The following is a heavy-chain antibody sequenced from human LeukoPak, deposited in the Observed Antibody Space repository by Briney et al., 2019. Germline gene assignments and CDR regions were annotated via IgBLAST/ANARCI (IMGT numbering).Heavy chain of an antibody. CDR3: ATHCSSVSCSLATFDI. V-gene: IGHV3-7*01. Sequence: GGSLRLSCAASGFPFSNYWMNWVRQAPGKGLEWVANIKQDGSEKYYVDSVKGRFTISRDNARTSLYLQMNSLRAEDTAVYYCATHCSSVSCSLATFDIWGQGTMVTASS. CDR2: IKQDGSEK. CDR1: GFPFSNYW. D-gene: IGHD2-2*01. J-gene: IGHJ3*02.